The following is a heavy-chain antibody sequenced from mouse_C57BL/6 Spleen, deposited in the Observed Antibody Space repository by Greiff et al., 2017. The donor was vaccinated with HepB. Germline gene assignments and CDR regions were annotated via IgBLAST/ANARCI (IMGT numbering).Heavy chain of an antibody. V-gene: IGHV3-6*01. CDR1: GYSITSGYY. D-gene: IGHD1-1*01. CDR2: ISYDGSN. Sequence: VQLQQSGPGLVKPSQSLSLTCSVTGYSITSGYYWNWIRQFPGNKLEWMGYISYDGSNNYNPSLKNRISITRDTSKNQFFLKLNSVTTEDTATYYCARYYYGSSYVYFDYWGQGTTLTVSS. J-gene: IGHJ2*01. CDR3: ARYYYGSSYVYFDY.